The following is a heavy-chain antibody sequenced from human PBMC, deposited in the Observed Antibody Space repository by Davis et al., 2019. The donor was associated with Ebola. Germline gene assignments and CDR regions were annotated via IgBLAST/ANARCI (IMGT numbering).Heavy chain of an antibody. V-gene: IGHV1-2*02. CDR1: GYTFTGYY. CDR2: INPNSGGT. CDR3: ARGEQLVRPLLPLYYFDY. Sequence: ASVKVSCKASGYTFTGYYMHWVRQAPGQGLEWMGWINPNSGGTNYAQKFQGRVTMTRDTSISTAYMELSRLRSDDTAVYYCARGEQLVRPLLPLYYFDYWGQGTLVTVSS. D-gene: IGHD6-6*01. J-gene: IGHJ4*02.